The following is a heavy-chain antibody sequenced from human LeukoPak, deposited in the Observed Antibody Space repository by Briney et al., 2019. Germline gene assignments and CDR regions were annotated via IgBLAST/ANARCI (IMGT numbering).Heavy chain of an antibody. CDR2: ISGSGSIT. J-gene: IGHJ4*02. D-gene: IGHD6-13*01. CDR1: GFTFSSYA. CDR3: AKGNLPIIAAAGLFDY. V-gene: IGHV3-23*01. Sequence: GGSLRLSCAASGFTFSSYAMSWVRQAPGKGLEWVSAISGSGSITEYADSVKGRFTISGDNSKNTLYLQMNSLRAEDTAVYYCAKGNLPIIAAAGLFDYWGQGTLVTVSS.